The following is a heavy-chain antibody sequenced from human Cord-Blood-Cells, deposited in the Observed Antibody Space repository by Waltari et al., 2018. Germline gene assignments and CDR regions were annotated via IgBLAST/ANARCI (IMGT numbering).Heavy chain of an antibody. D-gene: IGHD3-22*01. J-gene: IGHJ4*02. Sequence: QVQLVQSGAEVKNPGASVKVSCQASGYTFTSYDINWVRQATGNGLEWMGWMNPNSGNTGYAQKFQGRVTITRNTSISTAYMELSSLRSEDTAVYYCARGGYYYDSSGYYEGFDYWGQGTLVTVSS. CDR1: GYTFTSYD. V-gene: IGHV1-8*03. CDR2: MNPNSGNT. CDR3: ARGGYYYDSSGYYEGFDY.